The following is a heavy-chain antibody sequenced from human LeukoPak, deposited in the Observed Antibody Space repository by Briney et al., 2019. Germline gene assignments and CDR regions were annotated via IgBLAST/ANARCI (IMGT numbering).Heavy chain of an antibody. CDR3: ATYDYGGNSDAFDI. D-gene: IGHD4-23*01. CDR2: IYHSGST. CDR1: GGSISSSNW. Sequence: SGTLSLTCAVSGGSISSSNWWSWVRQPPGKGLEWIGEIYHSGSTNYNPSLKSRVTIPVDKSKNQFSLKLSSVTAADTAVYYCATYDYGGNSDAFDIWGQGTMVTVSS. V-gene: IGHV4-4*02. J-gene: IGHJ3*02.